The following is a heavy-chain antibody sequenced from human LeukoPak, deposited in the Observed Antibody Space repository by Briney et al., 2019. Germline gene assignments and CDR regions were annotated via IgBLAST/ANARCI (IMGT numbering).Heavy chain of an antibody. Sequence: PSETLSLTCTVSGGSISSSSYYWGWIRQPAGKGLEWIGRIYTSGSTNYNPSLKSRVTISVDTSKNQFSLKLSSVTAADTAVYYCASLVGATTNDAFDIWGQGTMVTVSS. D-gene: IGHD1-26*01. CDR2: IYTSGST. CDR1: GGSISSSSYY. CDR3: ASLVGATTNDAFDI. J-gene: IGHJ3*02. V-gene: IGHV4-61*02.